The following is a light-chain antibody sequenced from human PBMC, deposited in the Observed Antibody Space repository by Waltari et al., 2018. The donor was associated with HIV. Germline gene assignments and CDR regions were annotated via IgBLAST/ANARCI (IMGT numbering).Light chain of an antibody. Sequence: QSALTQPASVSGSPGQSLTMSCSGLASAIGDSNFVSSYQQYPGKAPRLILYEVSSRPSGVSNRFSGSKSGNTASLTISGLQSDDEADYYCCSYSSSTTLYVFGTGTKVTVL. CDR3: CSYSSSTTLYV. CDR1: ASAIGDSNF. CDR2: EVS. J-gene: IGLJ1*01. V-gene: IGLV2-14*01.